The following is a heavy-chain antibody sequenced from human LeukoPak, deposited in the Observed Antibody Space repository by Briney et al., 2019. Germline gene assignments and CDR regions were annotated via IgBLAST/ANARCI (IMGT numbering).Heavy chain of an antibody. CDR1: GGSLSSYY. CDR2: IYYSGST. CDR3: ASRVTPLDAFDI. Sequence: SETLSLTCTVSGGSLSSYYWSWIRQPPGKGLEWIGYIYYSGSTNYNPSLKSRVTISVDTSKTQFSLKLSSVTAADTAVYYCASRVTPLDAFDIWAKGQWSPSLQ. V-gene: IGHV4-59*01. D-gene: IGHD2-21*02. J-gene: IGHJ3*02.